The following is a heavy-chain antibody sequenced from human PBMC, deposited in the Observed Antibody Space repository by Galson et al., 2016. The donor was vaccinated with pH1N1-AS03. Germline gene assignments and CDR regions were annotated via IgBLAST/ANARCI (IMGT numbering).Heavy chain of an antibody. V-gene: IGHV4-59*08. Sequence: ETLSLTCTVSGGSINSYYWTWIRQPPGKGLEWIGQIYYTGDIIYTPSLRSRVTISVDTSKNQLSMSLSSVTAADTAVYYCGRHLRNSYSMDVWGQGTTVTVSS. J-gene: IGHJ6*02. CDR1: GGSINSYY. CDR2: IYYTGDI. CDR3: GRHLRNSYSMDV. D-gene: IGHD2-21*01.